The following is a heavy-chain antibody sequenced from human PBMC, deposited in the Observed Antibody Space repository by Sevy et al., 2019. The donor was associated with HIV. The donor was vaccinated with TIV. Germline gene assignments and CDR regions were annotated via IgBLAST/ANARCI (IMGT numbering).Heavy chain of an antibody. CDR1: GGSFSCYY. Sequence: SETLSLTCAVYGGSFSCYYWNWIRQPPGKGLEWIGEINHSGSTHYNPSLKSRITISVDTSKNQFSLRLNSVTAADTAVYYCARAPPVVVVPGAPSWFDPWGQGTLVTVSS. J-gene: IGHJ5*02. D-gene: IGHD2-2*01. CDR3: ARAPPVVVVPGAPSWFDP. CDR2: INHSGST. V-gene: IGHV4-34*01.